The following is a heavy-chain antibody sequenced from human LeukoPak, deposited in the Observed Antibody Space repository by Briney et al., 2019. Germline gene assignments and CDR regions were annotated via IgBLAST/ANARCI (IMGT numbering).Heavy chain of an antibody. J-gene: IGHJ3*02. CDR3: ARSDDSSGYYYRSVVSGAFDI. CDR1: GFTFSDYY. Sequence: GGSLRLSCAASGFTFSDYYMSWIRQAPGKGLEWVSYISSSGYTIYYADSVKGRFTISRDNAKNSLYLQMNSLRDEDTSVYYCARSDDSSGYYYRSVVSGAFDIWGQETMVTVSS. V-gene: IGHV3-11*04. D-gene: IGHD3-22*01. CDR2: ISSSGYTI.